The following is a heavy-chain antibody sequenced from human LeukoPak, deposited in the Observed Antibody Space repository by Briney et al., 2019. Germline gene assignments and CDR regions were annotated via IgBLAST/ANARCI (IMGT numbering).Heavy chain of an antibody. J-gene: IGHJ4*02. CDR2: ISYDGSNK. CDR3: AKNSDTAMADY. D-gene: IGHD5-18*01. CDR1: GFTFSSHG. V-gene: IGHV3-30*18. Sequence: TGGSLRLSCAASGFTFSSHGMHWVRQAPGKGLEWVAVISYDGSNKYYADSVKRRFTISRDNSKNTLYLQMNSLRAEDTAVYYCAKNSDTAMADYWGQGTLVTVSS.